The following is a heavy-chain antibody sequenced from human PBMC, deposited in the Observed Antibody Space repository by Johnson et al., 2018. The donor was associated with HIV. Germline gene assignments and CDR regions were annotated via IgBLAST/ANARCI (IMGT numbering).Heavy chain of an antibody. Sequence: VQLEESGGGLVQPVGSLRLSCVDSGFTFSSSWMIWVRQAPGQGLEWVANITQDVSEKYYVDSVKVRFTISSDNDKNSLFLQMNSLRAEDTAVYYCAYSGSYYSAFDIWGQGTMVTVSS. CDR3: AYSGSYYSAFDI. CDR1: GFTFSSSW. J-gene: IGHJ3*02. CDR2: ITQDVSEK. D-gene: IGHD1-26*01. V-gene: IGHV3-7*01.